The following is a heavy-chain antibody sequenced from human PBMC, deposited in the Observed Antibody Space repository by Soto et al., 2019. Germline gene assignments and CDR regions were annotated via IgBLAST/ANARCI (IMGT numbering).Heavy chain of an antibody. CDR2: INAGNGNT. CDR3: ARAVAVPADFDY. J-gene: IGHJ4*02. D-gene: IGHD6-19*01. Sequence: QVQLVQSGAEEKKPGASVKVSCKASGYTFTGYAMHWVRQAPGQRLEWMGWINAGNGNTKYSQKFQDRVTISRDTSASTAYMELSSLGSEDTAVYYCARAVAVPADFDYWGQGTLVTVSS. V-gene: IGHV1-3*05. CDR1: GYTFTGYA.